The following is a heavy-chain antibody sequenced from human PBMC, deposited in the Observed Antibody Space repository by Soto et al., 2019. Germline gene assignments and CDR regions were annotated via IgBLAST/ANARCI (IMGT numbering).Heavy chain of an antibody. CDR3: ARDHHRYSGYDYVDY. J-gene: IGHJ4*02. CDR2: ISSSSSYT. V-gene: IGHV3-11*05. Sequence: QVQLVESGGGLVKPAGSLRLSCAASGFTFSDYYMSWIRQAPGKGLEWVSYISSSSSYTNYADSVKGRFTISRDNAKNSLYLQMNSLRAEDAAVYYCARDHHRYSGYDYVDYWGQGTLVTVSS. D-gene: IGHD5-12*01. CDR1: GFTFSDYY.